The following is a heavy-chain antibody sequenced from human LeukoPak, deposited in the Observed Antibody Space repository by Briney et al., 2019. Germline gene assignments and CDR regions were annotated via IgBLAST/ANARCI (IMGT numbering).Heavy chain of an antibody. D-gene: IGHD2-2*01. J-gene: IGHJ6*04. Sequence: GGSLRLSCAASGFTFSSYEMNWVRQAPGKGLEWVSYISSSGSTIYYADSVKGRFTISRDNAKNSLYLQMNSLRAEDTAVYYCARDYRGVVVPASILDVWGKGTTVTVSS. V-gene: IGHV3-48*03. CDR2: ISSSGSTI. CDR3: ARDYRGVVVPASILDV. CDR1: GFTFSSYE.